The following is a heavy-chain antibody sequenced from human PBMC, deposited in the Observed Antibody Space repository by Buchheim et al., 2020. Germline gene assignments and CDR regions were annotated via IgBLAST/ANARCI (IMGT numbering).Heavy chain of an antibody. D-gene: IGHD4-23*01. Sequence: EVQLVESGGGLVQPGGSLRLSCAASGFTFSSYWMSWVRQAPGKGLEWVANIKQDGSEKYYVDSVKGRFTISGDNAKNSLYLQMNSLRAEDTAVYYCARGLEGGNSEFYYYYYMDVWGKGTT. CDR3: ARGLEGGNSEFYYYYYMDV. CDR1: GFTFSSYW. V-gene: IGHV3-7*01. J-gene: IGHJ6*03. CDR2: IKQDGSEK.